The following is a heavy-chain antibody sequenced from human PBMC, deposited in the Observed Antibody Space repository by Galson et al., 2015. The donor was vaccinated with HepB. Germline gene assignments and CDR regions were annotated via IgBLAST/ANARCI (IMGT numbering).Heavy chain of an antibody. V-gene: IGHV6-1*01. CDR1: GDSVSSNSAA. Sequence: CAISGDSVSSNSAAWYWIRQSPSRGLEWLGRTYYRSKWYNDYAISVKSRITINPDTSKNQFSLQLNSVTPEDTAVYYCARVLVGVAFDIWGQGTVVTVSS. D-gene: IGHD3-10*01. CDR2: TYYRSKWYN. CDR3: ARVLVGVAFDI. J-gene: IGHJ3*02.